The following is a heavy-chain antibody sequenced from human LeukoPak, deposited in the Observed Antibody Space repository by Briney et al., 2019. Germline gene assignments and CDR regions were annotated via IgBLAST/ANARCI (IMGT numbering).Heavy chain of an antibody. CDR1: GGSFSGYY. CDR3: ARGAREGWFDP. Sequence: SETLSLTCAVYGGSFSGYYWSWIRQPPGKGLEWIGEITHSGSTNYNPSLKSRVTISVDTSKNQFSLKLSSVTAADTAVYYCARGAREGWFDPWGQGTLVTVSS. CDR2: ITHSGST. J-gene: IGHJ5*02. D-gene: IGHD1-26*01. V-gene: IGHV4-34*01.